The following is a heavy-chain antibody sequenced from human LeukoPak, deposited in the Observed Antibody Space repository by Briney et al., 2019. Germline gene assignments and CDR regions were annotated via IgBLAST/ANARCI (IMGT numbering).Heavy chain of an antibody. Sequence: SQTLSLTCTVSGVSLSPYYWSWLRQSPGKGLEWFGYISYSGSTNSHPSLKSRVTISVDTSKNQFSLKLSSVTAADTAVYYCARDRVVTPYNWFDPWGQGTLVTVSS. CDR3: ARDRVVTPYNWFDP. CDR1: GVSLSPYY. CDR2: ISYSGST. V-gene: IGHV4-59*01. J-gene: IGHJ5*02. D-gene: IGHD3-22*01.